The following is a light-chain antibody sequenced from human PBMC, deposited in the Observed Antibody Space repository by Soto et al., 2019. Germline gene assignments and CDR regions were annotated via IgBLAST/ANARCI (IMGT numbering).Light chain of an antibody. J-gene: IGLJ1*01. CDR2: DVN. CDR3: SSYTSTNALV. Sequence: QLVLTQPASVSGSPGQSITVSCTGTGSDVGGYNYVSWYQQYPGQAPKLMIYDVNKRPSGVSNRFSGSKSGNTASLTISGLQVEDEADYYCSSYTSTNALVFGVGTKLTVL. V-gene: IGLV2-14*03. CDR1: GSDVGGYNY.